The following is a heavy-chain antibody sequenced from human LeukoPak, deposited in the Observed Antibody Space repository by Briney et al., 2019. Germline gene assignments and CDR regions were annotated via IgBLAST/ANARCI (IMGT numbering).Heavy chain of an antibody. D-gene: IGHD4-17*01. CDR2: FDPEDGET. CDR3: ARGDYGDYFPGD. Sequence: ASVKVSCKASGYTFTGHYIHWVRQAPGKGLEWMGGFDPEDGETIYAQKFQGRVTMTEDTSTDTAYMELSRLRSDDTAVYYCARGDYGDYFPGDWGQGTLVTVSS. J-gene: IGHJ4*02. V-gene: IGHV1-24*01. CDR1: GYTFTGHY.